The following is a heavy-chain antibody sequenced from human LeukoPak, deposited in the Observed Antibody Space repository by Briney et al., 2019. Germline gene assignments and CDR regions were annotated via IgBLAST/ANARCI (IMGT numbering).Heavy chain of an antibody. D-gene: IGHD3-10*01. CDR2: IYTSGST. J-gene: IGHJ4*02. CDR1: GGSIGSYY. CDR3: ARLRGTMVRGAIRYYFDY. Sequence: SETLSLTCTVSGGSIGSYYWSWIRQPAGKGLEWIGRIYTSGSTNYNPSLKSRVTISVDTSKNQFSLKLSSVTAADTAVYYCARLRGTMVRGAIRYYFDYWGQGTLVTVSS. V-gene: IGHV4-4*07.